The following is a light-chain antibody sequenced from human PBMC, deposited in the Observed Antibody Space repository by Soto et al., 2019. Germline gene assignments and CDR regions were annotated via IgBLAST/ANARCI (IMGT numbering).Light chain of an antibody. CDR3: TSYTSSVTYV. CDR2: DVS. J-gene: IGLJ1*01. Sequence: QSALTQPASVSGSPGQSITIFCTGTSSDVGAYNSVSWYQQHPGKVPKLIIYDVSTRPSGVSYRFSGSKSGNTASLTISGLQAEDEADYYCTSYTSSVTYVFGGGTRSPS. CDR1: SSDVGAYNS. V-gene: IGLV2-14*01.